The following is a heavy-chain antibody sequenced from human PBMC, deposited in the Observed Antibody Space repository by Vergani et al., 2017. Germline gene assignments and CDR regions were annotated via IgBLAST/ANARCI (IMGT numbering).Heavy chain of an antibody. CDR3: ASASGYYDSSGYYGEVLFAFDI. D-gene: IGHD3-22*01. CDR2: ISGSGGST. Sequence: EVQLVESGGGLVQPGGSLRLSCAASGFTFSSYAMSWVRQAPGKGLEWVSAISGSGGSTYYADSVKGRFTISRDNSKNTLYLQMNSLRAEDTAVYYCASASGYYDSSGYYGEVLFAFDIWGQGTMVTVSS. V-gene: IGHV3-23*04. CDR1: GFTFSSYA. J-gene: IGHJ3*02.